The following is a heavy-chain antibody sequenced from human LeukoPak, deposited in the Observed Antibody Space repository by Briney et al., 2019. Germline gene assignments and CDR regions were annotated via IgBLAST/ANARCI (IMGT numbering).Heavy chain of an antibody. CDR3: ASNIAVAGTLLPFGY. J-gene: IGHJ4*02. D-gene: IGHD6-19*01. CDR2: INAGNGNT. V-gene: IGHV1-3*01. CDR1: GYTFTSCA. Sequence: GASVKVSCKASGYTFTSCAMHWVRQAPGQRLEWMGWINAGNGNTKYSQKFQGRVTITRDTSASTAYMELSSLRSEDTAVYYCASNIAVAGTLLPFGYWGQGTLVTVSS.